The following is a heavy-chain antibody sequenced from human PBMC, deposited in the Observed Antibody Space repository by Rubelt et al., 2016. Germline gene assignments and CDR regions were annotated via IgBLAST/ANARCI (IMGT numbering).Heavy chain of an antibody. J-gene: IGHJ6*02. V-gene: IGHV1-3*01. D-gene: IGHD6-6*01. Sequence: QVQLVQSGAEVKKPGASVKVTCKASGYTFTNYAMHWVRQAPGQRLEWMGWINAGNGNTKYSQRFQGRVTITRDTSASTAYMELSSLRSEDTAVYYCARDQAIAAPAYGMDVWGQGTTVTVSS. CDR1: GYTFTNYA. CDR2: INAGNGNT. CDR3: ARDQAIAAPAYGMDV.